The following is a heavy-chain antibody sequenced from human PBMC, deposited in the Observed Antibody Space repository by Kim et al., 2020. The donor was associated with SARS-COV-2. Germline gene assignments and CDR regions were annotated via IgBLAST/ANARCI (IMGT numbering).Heavy chain of an antibody. D-gene: IGHD4-4*01. CDR3: ARGPNYSHFDY. CDR2: I. Sequence: IYYADAVKGRFTISRDNDKHSLYLQMNSLRAEDTAVYYCARGPNYSHFDYWGQGTLVTVSS. J-gene: IGHJ4*02. V-gene: IGHV3-48*03.